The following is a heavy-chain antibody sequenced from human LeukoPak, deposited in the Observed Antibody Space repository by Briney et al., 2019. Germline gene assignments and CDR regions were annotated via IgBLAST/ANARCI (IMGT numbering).Heavy chain of an antibody. V-gene: IGHV3-53*01. J-gene: IGHJ4*02. CDR1: GFSVSSNY. CDR2: SPRGGRT. CDR3: AKASATAVAGFDY. D-gene: IGHD6-19*01. Sequence: PGGSLRLSCAASGFSVSSNYMSWVRQAPGKALEWVSTLSPRGGRTFYSDSVRGRFTISRDNSKNTLYLQMNSLRAEDTAVYYCAKASATAVAGFDYWGQGALVTVS.